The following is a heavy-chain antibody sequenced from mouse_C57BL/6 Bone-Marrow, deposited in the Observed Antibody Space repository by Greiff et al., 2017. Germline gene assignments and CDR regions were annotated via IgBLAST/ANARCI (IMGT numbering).Heavy chain of an antibody. V-gene: IGHV1-52*01. J-gene: IGHJ3*01. CDR2: IDTSDSET. CDR3: ARSYYIGGFAY. Sequence: QVQLQQPGAELVRPGSSVKLSCKASGYTFTSYWMHWVKQRPIQGLEWIGNIDTSDSETHYNQKFKDKATLTVDKSSSTAYMQLSSLTSEDSAVYYCARSYYIGGFAYWGQGTLVTVSA. D-gene: IGHD2-12*01. CDR1: GYTFTSYW.